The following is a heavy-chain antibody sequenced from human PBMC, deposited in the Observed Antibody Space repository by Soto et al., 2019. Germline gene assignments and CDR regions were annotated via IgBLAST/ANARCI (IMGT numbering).Heavy chain of an antibody. Sequence: GASVKVSCKASGYTFTGYYMHWVRQAPGQGLEWMGWINRNSGGTNYAQKFQGWVTMTRDTSISTAYMELSRLRSDDRAVYYCAXTRRDGYTTTGYYTGMDVWGQGTTVTVSS. CDR3: AXTRRDGYTTTGYYTGMDV. CDR1: GYTFTGYY. J-gene: IGHJ6*02. CDR2: INRNSGGT. V-gene: IGHV1-2*04. D-gene: IGHD5-12*01.